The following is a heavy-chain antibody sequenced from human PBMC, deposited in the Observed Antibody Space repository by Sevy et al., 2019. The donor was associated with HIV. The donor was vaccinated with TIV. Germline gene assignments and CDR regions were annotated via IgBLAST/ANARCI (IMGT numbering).Heavy chain of an antibody. Sequence: GGSLRLSCSASGFTFSSYAMHWVRQAPGKGLEYVSAISSNGGSTYYADSVKGRFTISRDNSKNTLYLQMSSLRAEDTAVYYCVKDRRNYYGSGSLMNYWGHGTLVTVSS. J-gene: IGHJ4*01. CDR2: ISSNGGST. D-gene: IGHD3-10*01. CDR1: GFTFSSYA. V-gene: IGHV3-64D*06. CDR3: VKDRRNYYGSGSLMNY.